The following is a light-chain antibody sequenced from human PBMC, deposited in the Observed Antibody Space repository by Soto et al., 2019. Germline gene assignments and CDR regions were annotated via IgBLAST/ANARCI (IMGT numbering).Light chain of an antibody. CDR1: QSISSSY. J-gene: IGKJ4*01. V-gene: IGKV3-20*01. CDR3: QQYGSPPT. CDR2: GAS. Sequence: IILTQSPGTLSLSPGERATLSCRASQSISSSYLGWYQQKPGHGPRLLIYGASSRATGIPDRFSGSGSGIDFTLRISRLEPEDSAVYYCQQYGSPPTFGGGTKV.